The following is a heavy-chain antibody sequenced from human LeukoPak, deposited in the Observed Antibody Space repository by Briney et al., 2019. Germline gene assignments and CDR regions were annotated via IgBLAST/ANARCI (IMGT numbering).Heavy chain of an antibody. CDR3: ARSGGDSGYDSVVDY. CDR2: IYYSGST. V-gene: IGHV4-59*02. J-gene: IGHJ4*02. D-gene: IGHD5-12*01. CDR1: GGSVSSYY. Sequence: SETLSLTCTVSGGSVSSYYWSWIRQPPGKGLEWIGYIYYSGSTNYNPSLKSRVTISVDTSKNQFSLKLSSVTAADTAVYYCARSGGDSGYDSVVDYWGQGTLVTVSS.